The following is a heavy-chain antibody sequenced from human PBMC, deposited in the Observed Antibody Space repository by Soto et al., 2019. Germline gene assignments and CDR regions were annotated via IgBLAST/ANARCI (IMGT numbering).Heavy chain of an antibody. CDR1: GRSISSYH. Sequence: QVQLQESGAGLVKPSETLSLTCTVSGRSISSYHWSWIRQPPGKGLEWIGYILNSGSTNYNPSLKSRETKSVDTAKNQFSLRLSSVTAADTAVYYCARESRSSGWFDYWGQGTLVTVSS. V-gene: IGHV4-59*01. CDR2: ILNSGST. D-gene: IGHD6-19*01. J-gene: IGHJ4*02. CDR3: ARESRSSGWFDY.